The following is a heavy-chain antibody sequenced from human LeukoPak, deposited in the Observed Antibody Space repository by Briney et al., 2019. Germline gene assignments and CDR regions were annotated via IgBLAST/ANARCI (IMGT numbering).Heavy chain of an antibody. CDR1: GGSFGGYY. Sequence: SETLSLTCAVYGGSFGGYYWSWIRQPPGKGLEWIGEINRSGSTNYNPSLKSRVTISVDTSKNQFSLKLSSVTAADTAVYYCARGTTSSSFDYWGQGTLVTVSS. CDR2: INRSGST. CDR3: ARGTTSSSFDY. D-gene: IGHD6-6*01. J-gene: IGHJ4*02. V-gene: IGHV4-34*01.